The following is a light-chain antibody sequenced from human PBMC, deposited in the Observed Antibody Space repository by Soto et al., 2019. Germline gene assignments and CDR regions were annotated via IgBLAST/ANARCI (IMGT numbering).Light chain of an antibody. CDR3: GAWDDRLNGPV. V-gene: IGLV1-36*01. CDR1: SSNVGNHA. J-gene: IGLJ2*01. Sequence: QSVLTQPPSVSEAPRQRVTISCSGSSSNVGNHAVSWYQQLPGKAPKLLIYYDNLLPSGVSNRFSGSKSGTSASLAISGLQSEDEADDYCGAWDDRLNGPVFGGGTKLTVL. CDR2: YDN.